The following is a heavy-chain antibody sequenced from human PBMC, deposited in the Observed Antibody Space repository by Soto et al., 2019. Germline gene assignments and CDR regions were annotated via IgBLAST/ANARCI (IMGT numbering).Heavy chain of an antibody. CDR1: GGSISSSNLY. CDR3: AKDASCISCGA. D-gene: IGHD1-26*01. CDR2: IRYGGDT. J-gene: IGHJ4*02. Sequence: SETLSLSCTVSGGSISSSNLYWGWFRQPPGKGLEWIGSIRYGGDTSYNPSLKSRITISIDTSKNQFSLSLGSVTAADTAIYYCAKDASCISCGAWGQGVPVTVSS. V-gene: IGHV4-39*01.